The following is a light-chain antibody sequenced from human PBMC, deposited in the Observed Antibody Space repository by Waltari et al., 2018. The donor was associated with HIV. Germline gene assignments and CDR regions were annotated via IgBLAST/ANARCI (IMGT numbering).Light chain of an antibody. J-gene: IGLJ1*01. V-gene: IGLV1-44*01. Sequence: QSLLAHPPSASGTAGQRVTIPFSGSTSHIGSTHSSRYQQLPGTAPTRLIYSNKERPSGVPDRLSGSTSGTSASLVISGLQSEDEADYYCAAWDDRLKGGAFGTGTKVTVL. CDR1: TSHIGSTH. CDR2: SNK. CDR3: AAWDDRLKGGA.